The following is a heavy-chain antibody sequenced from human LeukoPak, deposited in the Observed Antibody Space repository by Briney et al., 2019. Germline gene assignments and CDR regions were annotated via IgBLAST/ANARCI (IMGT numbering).Heavy chain of an antibody. D-gene: IGHD6-19*01. V-gene: IGHV1-69*02. CDR2: IIPILGIA. CDR1: GGTFSSYT. Sequence: SVKVSCKASGGTFSSYTISWVRQAPGQGLKWMGRIIPILGIANYAQKFQGRVTITADKSTSTAYMELSSLRSEDTAVYYCARGTRIAVAGHYFDYWGQGTLVTVSS. J-gene: IGHJ4*02. CDR3: ARGTRIAVAGHYFDY.